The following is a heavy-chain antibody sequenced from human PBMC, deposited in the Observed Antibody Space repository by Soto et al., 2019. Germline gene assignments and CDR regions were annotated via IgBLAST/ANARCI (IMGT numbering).Heavy chain of an antibody. CDR3: ASGSMVRGVIDAFDI. CDR2: ISSSSSYI. CDR1: GFTFSSYS. J-gene: IGHJ3*02. D-gene: IGHD3-10*01. Sequence: GGSLRLSCAASGFTFSSYSMNWVRQAPGKGLEWVSSISSSSSYIYYADSVKGRFTISRDNAKNSLYLQMNSLRAEDTAVYYCASGSMVRGVIDAFDIWGQGTMVTVSS. V-gene: IGHV3-21*01.